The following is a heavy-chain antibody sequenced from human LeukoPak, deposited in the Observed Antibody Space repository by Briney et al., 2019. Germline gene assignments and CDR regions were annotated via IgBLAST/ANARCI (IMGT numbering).Heavy chain of an antibody. J-gene: IGHJ4*02. CDR1: GFTLSSYS. CDR2: ISANGDNN. CDR3: ARVYVVAVSAQRGAFDY. V-gene: IGHV3-23*01. Sequence: GESLRLSCAPSGFTLSSYSMRWVRQAPGGVPEWVSAISANGDNNYNVDSVKGRLSISRDNDKNTLHLQMNSRAHEDTAVYFCARVYVVAVSAQRGAFDYWGQGVLVTVSS. D-gene: IGHD2-21*01.